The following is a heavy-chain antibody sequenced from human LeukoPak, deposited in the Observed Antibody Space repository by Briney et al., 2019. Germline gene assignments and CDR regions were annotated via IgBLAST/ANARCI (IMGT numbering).Heavy chain of an antibody. CDR1: GFTFSSYW. D-gene: IGHD2-2*01. V-gene: IGHV3-74*01. CDR3: AKSIVVVPAPDY. CDR2: INSDGSST. Sequence: GGSLRLSCAASGFTFSSYWMHWVRQAPGKGLVWVSRINSDGSSTSYADSVKGRFTISRDNSKNTLYLQMNSLRAEDTAVYYCAKSIVVVPAPDYWGQGTLVTVSS. J-gene: IGHJ4*02.